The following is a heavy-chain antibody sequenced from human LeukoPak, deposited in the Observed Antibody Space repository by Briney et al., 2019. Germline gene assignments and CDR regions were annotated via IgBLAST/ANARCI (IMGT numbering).Heavy chain of an antibody. D-gene: IGHD3-16*02. CDR2: IYYSGST. J-gene: IGHJ4*02. V-gene: IGHV4-39*01. CDR3: ARQRLTMITFGGVIVRSHFDY. Sequence: SETLSPTCTVSGGSISSSSYYWGWIRQPPGKGLEWIGSIYYSGSTYYNPSLKSRVTISVDTSKNQFSLKLSSVTAANTAVYYCARQRLTMITFGGVIVRSHFDYWGQGTLVTVSS. CDR1: GGSISSSSYY.